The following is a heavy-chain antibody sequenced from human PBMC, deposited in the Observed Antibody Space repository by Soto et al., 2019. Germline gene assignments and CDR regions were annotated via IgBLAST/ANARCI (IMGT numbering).Heavy chain of an antibody. V-gene: IGHV4-30-2*01. CDR1: GDSISSSGSS. Sequence: HLQLQESGSGLVKPSQTLSLTCDVSGDSISSSGSSWNWIRQPPGKALEWIGFTYHSGSTYYNPSLESRVTISVDRSKNQFSLKLKSVTAADRAAYYCAASLSTQYYDSSGYHPDFDIWGQGIMVTVSS. J-gene: IGHJ3*02. D-gene: IGHD3-22*01. CDR2: TYHSGST. CDR3: AASLSTQYYDSSGYHPDFDI.